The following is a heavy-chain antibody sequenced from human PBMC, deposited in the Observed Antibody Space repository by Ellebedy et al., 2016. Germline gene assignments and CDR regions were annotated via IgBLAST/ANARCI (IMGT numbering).Heavy chain of an antibody. V-gene: IGHV3-7*03. Sequence: GGSLRLXCAASGFTFSSYWMSWVRQAPGKGLEWVANIKQDGSEKYYVDSVKGRFTISRDNAKNTLYLQMNSLRAEDTAVYYCAKDSRSDDYWGQGTLVTVSS. J-gene: IGHJ4*02. CDR2: IKQDGSEK. CDR3: AKDSRSDDY. CDR1: GFTFSSYW. D-gene: IGHD3-10*01.